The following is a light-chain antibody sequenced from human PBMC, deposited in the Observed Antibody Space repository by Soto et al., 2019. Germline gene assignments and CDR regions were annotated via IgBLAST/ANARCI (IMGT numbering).Light chain of an antibody. V-gene: IGKV3-15*01. CDR1: QSVSSN. J-gene: IGKJ2*01. CDR2: GAS. Sequence: EIVMTQSPATLSVSPGERATLSCRASQSVSSNLAWYQQKPGQAPRLLFYGASTRATSIPARFSGSGSGTEFTLTISSLQSEDFAVYYCQQYNNWPHTFGQGTTLEIK. CDR3: QQYNNWPHT.